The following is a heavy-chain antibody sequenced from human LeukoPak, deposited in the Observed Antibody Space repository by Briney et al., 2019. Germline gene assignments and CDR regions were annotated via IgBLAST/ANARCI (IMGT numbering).Heavy chain of an antibody. Sequence: GGSLRLSCAASGFTFSSYAMSWVRQAPGKGLEWVSAISGSGGSTYYADSVKGRFTTSRDNSKNTLYLQMNSLRAEDTAVYYCAKPGIAAAATRGAYDYWGQGTLVTVSS. D-gene: IGHD6-13*01. CDR3: AKPGIAAAATRGAYDY. J-gene: IGHJ4*02. CDR1: GFTFSSYA. V-gene: IGHV3-23*01. CDR2: ISGSGGST.